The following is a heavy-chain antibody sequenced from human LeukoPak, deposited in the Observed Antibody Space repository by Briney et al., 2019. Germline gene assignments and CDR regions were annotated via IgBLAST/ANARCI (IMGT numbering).Heavy chain of an antibody. CDR3: ARDRPYSSSWYKGFYYYYYMDV. CDR1: GGSISSGSYY. CDR2: IYTSGST. V-gene: IGHV4-61*02. J-gene: IGHJ6*03. D-gene: IGHD6-13*01. Sequence: SETLSLTCTVSGGSISSGSYYWSWIRQPAGKGLEWIGRIYTSGSTNYNPSLKSRVTISVDTSKNQFSLKLSSVTAADTAVYYCARDRPYSSSWYKGFYYYYYMDVWGKGATVTVSS.